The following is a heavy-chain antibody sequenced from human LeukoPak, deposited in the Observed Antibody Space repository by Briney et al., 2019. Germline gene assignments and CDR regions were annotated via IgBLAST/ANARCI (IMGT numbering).Heavy chain of an antibody. J-gene: IGHJ4*02. V-gene: IGHV3-74*01. CDR3: ARGISDWSDPLDY. D-gene: IGHD6-19*01. Sequence: PGGSLRLSCAASEFIFRSYWMHWVRQAPGKGLVWVSRISSDGSNTNYADSVKGRFTISRDNAKNTVYLQMNSLNAEDTALYYCARGISDWSDPLDYWGQGALVTVSS. CDR2: ISSDGSNT. CDR1: EFIFRSYW.